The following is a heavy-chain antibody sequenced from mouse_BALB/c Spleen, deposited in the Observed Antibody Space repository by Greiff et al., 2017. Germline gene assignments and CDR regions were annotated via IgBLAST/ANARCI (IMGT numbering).Heavy chain of an antibody. D-gene: IGHD1-1*01. CDR3: ARGDYGYAMDY. J-gene: IGHJ4*01. V-gene: IGHV1-55*01. Sequence: VQLQQPGAELVKPGPSVKLSCKASGYNFTSYWINWVKLRPGQGLEWIGDIYPGSGSTNYNEKFKSKATLTVDTSSSTAYMQLSSLASEDSALYYCARGDYGYAMDYWGQGTSGTVSS. CDR2: IYPGSGST. CDR1: GYNFTSYW.